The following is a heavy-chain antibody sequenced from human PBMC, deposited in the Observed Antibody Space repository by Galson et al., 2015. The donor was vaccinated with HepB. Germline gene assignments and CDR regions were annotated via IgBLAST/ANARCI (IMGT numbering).Heavy chain of an antibody. Sequence: SLRLSCAASGFTFSYYAMSWVRQAPGKGLEWISAITPSGDNTYSADSMKGRFFISRDNSQNTLFLQMNNLRADDTAMYFCAKAFPEKTDGWYRQALYFFDSWGQGTRVTVSS. V-gene: IGHV3-23*01. CDR1: GFTFSYYA. CDR3: AKAFPEKTDGWYRQALYFFDS. D-gene: IGHD6-19*01. CDR2: ITPSGDNT. J-gene: IGHJ4*02.